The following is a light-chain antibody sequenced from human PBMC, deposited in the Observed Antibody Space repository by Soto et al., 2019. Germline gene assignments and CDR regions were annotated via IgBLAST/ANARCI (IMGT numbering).Light chain of an antibody. V-gene: IGKV3-20*01. CDR3: QQYGSAGT. CDR2: GAS. J-gene: IGKJ1*01. CDR1: QSVSNNY. Sequence: EIVLTQSPGTLSLSPGERATLSCRASQSVSNNYLAWYQQKPGQAPRLLIYGASNRSTCIPDRFSGSGSGTDVTLTISRLAAEDFAVYYFQQYGSAGTFGQGTKVET.